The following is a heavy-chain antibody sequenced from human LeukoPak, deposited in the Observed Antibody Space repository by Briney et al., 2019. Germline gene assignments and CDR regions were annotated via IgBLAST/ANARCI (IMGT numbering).Heavy chain of an antibody. CDR3: ARANSGSYYGRHWYFDL. V-gene: IGHV4-34*01. J-gene: IGHJ2*01. Sequence: PSETLSLTCAVYGGSFSGYYWSWIRQPPGKGLEWIGEINHSGSTNYNPSLKSRVTISVDTSKNQFSLKLSFVTAADTAVYYCARANSGSYYGRHWYFDLWGRGTLVTVSS. D-gene: IGHD1-26*01. CDR2: INHSGST. CDR1: GGSFSGYY.